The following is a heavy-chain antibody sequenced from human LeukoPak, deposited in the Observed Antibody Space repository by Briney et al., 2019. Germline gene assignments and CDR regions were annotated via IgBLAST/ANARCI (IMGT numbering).Heavy chain of an antibody. D-gene: IGHD3-16*01. V-gene: IGHV3-21*06. Sequence: GGSLRLSCAASGFTFNNYGMGWVRQTPGKGLEWVATIGTSGANTYHADSVKGRFTISRDNAQNSLYLQMNGLRVEDTAVYYCTRRLDDWGQGTLVTVSS. J-gene: IGHJ4*02. CDR1: GFTFNNYG. CDR3: TRRLDD. CDR2: IGTSGANT.